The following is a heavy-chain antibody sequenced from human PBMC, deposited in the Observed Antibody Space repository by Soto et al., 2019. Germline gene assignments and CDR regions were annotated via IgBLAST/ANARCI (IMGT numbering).Heavy chain of an antibody. J-gene: IGHJ6*03. Sequence: GGSLRLSCAASGFTVSSNYMSWVRQAPGKGLEWVSVIYSGGSTYYADSVKGRFTISRDNSKNTLYLQMNSLRAEDTAVYYCARDRWSDFWSGYYTGPYYYMDVWGKGTTVTVSS. CDR1: GFTVSSNY. CDR2: IYSGGST. D-gene: IGHD3-3*01. CDR3: ARDRWSDFWSGYYTGPYYYMDV. V-gene: IGHV3-66*01.